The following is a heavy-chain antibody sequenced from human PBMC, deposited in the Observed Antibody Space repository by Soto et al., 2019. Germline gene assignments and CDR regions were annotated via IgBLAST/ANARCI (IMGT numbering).Heavy chain of an antibody. D-gene: IGHD3-9*01. CDR3: ARDGGGLGHFDWLLYTPGPVFDY. CDR1: GFTFSSYW. Sequence: HPGGSLRLSCAASGFTFSSYWMSWVRQAPGKGLEWVANIKQDGSEKYYVDSVKGRFTISRDNAKNSLYLQMNSLRAEDTAVYYCARDGGGLGHFDWLLYTPGPVFDYWGQGTLVTVSS. J-gene: IGHJ4*02. V-gene: IGHV3-7*01. CDR2: IKQDGSEK.